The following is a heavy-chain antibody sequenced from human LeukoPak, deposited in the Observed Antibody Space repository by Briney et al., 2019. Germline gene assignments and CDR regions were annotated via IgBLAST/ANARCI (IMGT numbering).Heavy chain of an antibody. CDR1: GFNFSSYW. Sequence: GGSLRLSCAASGFNFSSYWMSWVRQAPGKGLEWVANIKQDGSEKYYVDSVKGRFTISKDNAKNSLYLQMNSLRAEDTAVYYCARDKYLDYWGQGTLVTVSS. CDR2: IKQDGSEK. V-gene: IGHV3-7*01. J-gene: IGHJ4*02. CDR3: ARDKYLDY.